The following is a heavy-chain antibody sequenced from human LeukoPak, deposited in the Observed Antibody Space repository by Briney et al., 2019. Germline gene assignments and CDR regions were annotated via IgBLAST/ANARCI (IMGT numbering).Heavy chain of an antibody. CDR3: AKDQPVVVVAATLHY. D-gene: IGHD2-15*01. J-gene: IGHJ4*02. Sequence: PGGSLRLSCAASGFTFSSYAMSWVRQAPGKGLEWVSAISGSGVSTYYADSVKGRFTISRDSSKNTLYLQMNSLRAEDTAVYYCAKDQPVVVVAATLHYWGQGTLVTVSS. CDR2: ISGSGVST. CDR1: GFTFSSYA. V-gene: IGHV3-23*01.